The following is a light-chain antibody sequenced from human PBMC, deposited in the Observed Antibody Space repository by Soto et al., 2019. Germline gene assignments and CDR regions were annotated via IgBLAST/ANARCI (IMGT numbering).Light chain of an antibody. J-gene: IGKJ4*01. CDR1: QSVSNF. Sequence: EIVLTQSPATLSVSPGERATLSCRASQSVSNFLAWYQQKPGQVPRLLIFDATYRATGVPARFSGSGSGTDFTLTISSLEPEDVADYYCQQRSNWPLTFGGGTKVEIK. CDR2: DAT. V-gene: IGKV3-11*01. CDR3: QQRSNWPLT.